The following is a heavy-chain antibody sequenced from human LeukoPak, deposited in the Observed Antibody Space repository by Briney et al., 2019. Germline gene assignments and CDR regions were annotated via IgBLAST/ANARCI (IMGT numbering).Heavy chain of an antibody. D-gene: IGHD3-22*01. CDR1: GGTFSSYA. CDR2: IIPIFGTA. CDR3: AREAVSSYYDSSGYYLSWFDP. V-gene: IGHV1-69*13. Sequence: GASVKVSCKASGGTFSSYAISWVRQAPGQGLEWMGGIIPIFGTANYAQKFQGRVTITADESTSTAYMELSSLRSEDTAVYYCAREAVSSYYDSSGYYLSWFDPWGQGTLVTVSS. J-gene: IGHJ5*02.